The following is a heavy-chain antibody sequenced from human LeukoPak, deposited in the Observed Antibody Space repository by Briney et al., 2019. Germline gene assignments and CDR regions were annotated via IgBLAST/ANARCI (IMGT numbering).Heavy chain of an antibody. D-gene: IGHD6-13*01. V-gene: IGHV4-59*01. Sequence: PSETLSLTCTVSGASISSYYWSWIRQPPGKGPEWIGHMFHSGGTNCNPSLKSRVTISLDTSKNQLSLKVSSVTAADTAVYYCARGYSSSWYGSRIFDYWGQGTLVTVSS. CDR1: GASISSYY. CDR3: ARGYSSSWYGSRIFDY. J-gene: IGHJ4*02. CDR2: MFHSGGT.